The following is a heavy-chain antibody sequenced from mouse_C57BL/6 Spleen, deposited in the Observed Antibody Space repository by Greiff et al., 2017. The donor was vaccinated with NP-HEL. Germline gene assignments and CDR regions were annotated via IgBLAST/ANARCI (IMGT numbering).Heavy chain of an antibody. J-gene: IGHJ2*01. V-gene: IGHV14-2*01. CDR3: AGGYDSRLDY. Sequence: VQLKQSGAELVKPGASVKLSCTASGFNITDYYMHWVKQRTEQGLEWIGRIDPEDGETKYAPKFQGKATITADTSSNTAYLQLSSLTSEDTAVYYCAGGYDSRLDYWGQGTTLTVSS. CDR1: GFNITDYY. D-gene: IGHD2-4*01. CDR2: IDPEDGET.